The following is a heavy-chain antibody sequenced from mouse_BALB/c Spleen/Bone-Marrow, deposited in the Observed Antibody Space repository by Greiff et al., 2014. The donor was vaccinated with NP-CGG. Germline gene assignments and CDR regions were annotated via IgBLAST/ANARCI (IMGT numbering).Heavy chain of an antibody. Sequence: EVKLVESGGGLVQPGGSRKLSCAASGFTFSSFGMHWVRQAPEKGLEWVAYISSGSSSIYYADTVKGRFTISRDNPKNTLFLQMTSLRSEDTAMYYCARAAITTVVAGYWGQGTTLTVSS. CDR1: GFTFSSFG. J-gene: IGHJ2*01. V-gene: IGHV5-17*02. CDR3: ARAAITTVVAGY. D-gene: IGHD1-1*01. CDR2: ISSGSSSI.